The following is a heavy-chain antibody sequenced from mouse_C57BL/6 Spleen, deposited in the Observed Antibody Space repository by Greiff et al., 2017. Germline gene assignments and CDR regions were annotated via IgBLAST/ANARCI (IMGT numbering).Heavy chain of an antibody. D-gene: IGHD1-1*01. Sequence: QVQLQQPGAELVKPGASVKLSCKASGYTFTSYWMHWVKQRPGQGLEWIGMIHPNSGSTNYNEKFKSKATLTVDKSSSTAYMQLSSLTSEDSAVYYCARWDYGSKGYFDVWGTGTTVTVAS. CDR1: GYTFTSYW. V-gene: IGHV1-64*01. CDR2: IHPNSGST. CDR3: ARWDYGSKGYFDV. J-gene: IGHJ1*03.